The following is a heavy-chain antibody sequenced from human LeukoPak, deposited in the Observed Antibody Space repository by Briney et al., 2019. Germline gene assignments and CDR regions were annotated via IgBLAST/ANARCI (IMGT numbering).Heavy chain of an antibody. J-gene: IGHJ4*02. CDR3: ARGIAAAGTGEYYFDY. V-gene: IGHV1-69*13. Sequence: SVKVSCKASGYTFTSYYMHWVRQAPGQGLEWMGGIIPIFGTANYAQKFQGRVTITADESTSTAYMELSSLRSEDTAVYYCARGIAAAGTGEYYFDYWGQGTLVTVSS. CDR1: GYTFTSYY. CDR2: IIPIFGTA. D-gene: IGHD6-13*01.